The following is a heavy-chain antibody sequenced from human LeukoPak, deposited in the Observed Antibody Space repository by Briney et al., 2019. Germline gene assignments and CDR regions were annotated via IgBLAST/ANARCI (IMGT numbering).Heavy chain of an antibody. CDR3: ARVRPFYGGNSVLNYFDY. CDR2: IYYSGST. J-gene: IGHJ4*02. D-gene: IGHD4-23*01. CDR1: GGSVSSGSYY. Sequence: PSETLSLTCTVSGGSVSSGSYYWSWIRQPPGKGLEWIGYIYYSGSTNYNPSLKSRVTISVDTSKNRFSLKLSSVTAADTAVYYCARVRPFYGGNSVLNYFDYWGQGTLVTVSS. V-gene: IGHV4-61*01.